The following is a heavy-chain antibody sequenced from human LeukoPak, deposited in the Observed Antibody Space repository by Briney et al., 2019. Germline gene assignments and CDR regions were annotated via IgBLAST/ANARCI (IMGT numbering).Heavy chain of an antibody. CDR1: GFTFSSYV. D-gene: IGHD3-3*01. J-gene: IGHJ4*02. V-gene: IGHV3-23*01. Sequence: PGGSLRLSCAASGFTFSSYVMNWVRQAPGKGLEWVSGISGSGGSTYYADSVKGRFTISRDNSKNTLYLQMNSLRAEDTGVYYCAKDHYWSIDYWGRGTLVTVSS. CDR2: ISGSGGST. CDR3: AKDHYWSIDY.